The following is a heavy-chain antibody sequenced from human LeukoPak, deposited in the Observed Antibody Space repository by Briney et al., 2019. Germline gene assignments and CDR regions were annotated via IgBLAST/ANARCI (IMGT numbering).Heavy chain of an antibody. V-gene: IGHV4-59*12. CDR1: GGSISSYY. CDR3: ARDEYSSGSNWFDP. CDR2: IYYSGST. J-gene: IGHJ5*02. Sequence: SETLSLTCTVSGGSISSYYWSWIRQPPGKGLEWIGYIYYSGSTNYNPSLKSRVTISVDTSKNQFSLKLSSVTAADTAVYYCARDEYSSGSNWFDPWGQGTLVTVSS. D-gene: IGHD6-19*01.